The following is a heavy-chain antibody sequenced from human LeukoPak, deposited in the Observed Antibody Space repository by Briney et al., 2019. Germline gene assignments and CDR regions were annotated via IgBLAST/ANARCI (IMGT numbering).Heavy chain of an antibody. D-gene: IGHD6-19*01. CDR1: GGTFSSYA. J-gene: IGHJ3*02. CDR2: IIPIFGTA. V-gene: IGHV1-69*13. CDR3: ARDLPAVAGTGFDI. Sequence: GASVKVSCKASGGTFSSYAISWVRQAPGQGLEWMGGIIPIFGTANYAQKFQGRVTITADESTSTAYMELSSLRSEDTAVYYCARDLPAVAGTGFDIWGQGTMVTASS.